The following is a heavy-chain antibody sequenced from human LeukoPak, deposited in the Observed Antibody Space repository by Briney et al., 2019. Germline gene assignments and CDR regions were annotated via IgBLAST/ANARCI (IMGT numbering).Heavy chain of an antibody. V-gene: IGHV4-39*01. CDR3: ARQDLAVADRFDY. D-gene: IGHD6-19*01. J-gene: IGHJ4*02. CDR1: GGSISSSSYY. Sequence: PSETLSLTCTVSGGSISSSSYYWGWIRQPPGKGLEWIGSIYYSGSTYYNPSLKSRVTISVDTSKNQFSLELSSVTAADTAVYYCARQDLAVADRFDYWGQGTLVTVSS. CDR2: IYYSGST.